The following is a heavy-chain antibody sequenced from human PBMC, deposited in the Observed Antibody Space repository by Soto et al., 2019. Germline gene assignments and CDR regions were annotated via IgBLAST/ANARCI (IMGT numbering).Heavy chain of an antibody. CDR1: GVSFSTYY. V-gene: IGHV4-59*01. CDR3: ARDLGGPFDY. D-gene: IGHD2-15*01. CDR2: IYYSGSS. Sequence: QVQLQESGPGLVKPSETLSLTCTVSGVSFSTYYWSWIRQAPGKGLEWIGYIYYSGSSNYNPSLKSRVTMSVDTSKNQLSLKLSSVTAADTAVYYCARDLGGPFDYWGQGTLVTVSS. J-gene: IGHJ4*02.